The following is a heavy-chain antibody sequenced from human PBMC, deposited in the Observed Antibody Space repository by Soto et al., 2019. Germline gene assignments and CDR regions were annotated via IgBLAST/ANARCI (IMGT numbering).Heavy chain of an antibody. CDR3: ARDGDIVVVPAARRANCFAY. Sequence: QVQLVESGGGVVQPGRSLRLSCAASGFTFSSYAMHWVRQAPGKGLEWVAGISYDGSNKYYEDSVKGRFTNSRDNSKNPLYLQMNSLRAEDTAVYYCARDGDIVVVPAARRANCFAYWGQGTLVTVSS. CDR1: GFTFSSYA. CDR2: ISYDGSNK. J-gene: IGHJ4*02. V-gene: IGHV3-30-3*01. D-gene: IGHD2-2*01.